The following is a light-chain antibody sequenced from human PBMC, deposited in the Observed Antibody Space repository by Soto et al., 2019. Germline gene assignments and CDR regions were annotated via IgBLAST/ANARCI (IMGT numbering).Light chain of an antibody. CDR1: QSVSGN. CDR2: DAS. J-gene: IGKJ5*01. CDR3: QQYNNWPIT. Sequence: EIVMTQSPATLSVSPGERATLSCRASQSVSGNLAWYQQKPGQAPRLLIYDASTRATGIPARFSGSGSGTEFTLTISSLQSEDFEIYYCQQYNNWPITFGQGTRLEIK. V-gene: IGKV3-15*01.